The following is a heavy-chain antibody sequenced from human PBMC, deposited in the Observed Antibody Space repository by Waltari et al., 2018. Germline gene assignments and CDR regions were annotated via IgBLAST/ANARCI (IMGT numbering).Heavy chain of an antibody. D-gene: IGHD1-26*01. CDR2: IWYDGSNK. CDR3: ARELIVGATEIDY. Sequence: QVQLVESGGGVVQPGRSLRLSCAASGFTFSSYGMPWVRQAPGKGLEWVAVIWYDGSNKYYADSVKGRFTISRDNSKNTLYLQMNSLRAEDTAVYYCARELIVGATEIDYWGQGTLVTVSS. V-gene: IGHV3-33*01. J-gene: IGHJ4*02. CDR1: GFTFSSYG.